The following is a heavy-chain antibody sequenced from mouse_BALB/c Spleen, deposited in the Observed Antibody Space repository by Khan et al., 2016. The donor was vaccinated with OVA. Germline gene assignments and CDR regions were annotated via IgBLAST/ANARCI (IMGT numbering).Heavy chain of an antibody. CDR2: VNPNNGDT. Sequence: EVQLQQSGPDLVKPGASVKISCKASGYSFTVYYMIWVKQSHGKSPEWIGRVNPNNGDTNYNQKFKDKAILTVDKSSTTAYMELRSLTSEDSAVFDWVRGYELFAHWGQGTLVTVSA. D-gene: IGHD2-14*01. J-gene: IGHJ3*01. CDR3: VRGYELFAH. V-gene: IGHV1-26*01. CDR1: GYSFTVYY.